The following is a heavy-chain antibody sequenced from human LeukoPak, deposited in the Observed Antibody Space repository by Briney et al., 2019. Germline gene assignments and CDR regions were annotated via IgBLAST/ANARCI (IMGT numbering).Heavy chain of an antibody. CDR3: ARHGRGLDY. CDR2: IYYSGST. CDR1: GGSISGYY. V-gene: IGHV4-59*08. Sequence: PSETLSLTCTVSGGSISGYYWSWIRQPPGKGLEWIGYIYYSGSTNYNPSLKSRVTISVDTSKNQFSLKLSSVTAADTAVYYCARHGRGLDYWGQGTLVTVSS. J-gene: IGHJ4*02.